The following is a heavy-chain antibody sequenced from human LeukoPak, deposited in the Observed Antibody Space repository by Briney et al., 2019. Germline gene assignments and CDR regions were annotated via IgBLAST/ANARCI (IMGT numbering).Heavy chain of an antibody. CDR1: GFTFSSYA. CDR2: ISGSGSST. J-gene: IGHJ4*02. D-gene: IGHD6-19*01. V-gene: IGHV3-23*01. Sequence: GGSLRLSCAASGFTFSSYAMSWVRQAPGKGLEWVSAISGSGSSTSYADSVKGRLTISRDNSKNTLYLQMNTLRAEDTAVYYCAKVGSGWYYFDYWGQGTLVTVSS. CDR3: AKVGSGWYYFDY.